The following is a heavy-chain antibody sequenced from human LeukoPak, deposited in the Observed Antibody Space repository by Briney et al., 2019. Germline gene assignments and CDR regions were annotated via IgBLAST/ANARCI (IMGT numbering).Heavy chain of an antibody. CDR3: ARGNNYYDSSY. J-gene: IGHJ4*02. CDR1: GGSISSYY. V-gene: IGHV4-59*01. Sequence: PSETLSLTCTVSGGSISSYYWSWIRQPPGKGLEWIGYIYYSGSTNYNPSLKSRVTISVDTSKNQFSLKLSSVTAADTVVYYCARGNNYYDSSYWGQGTLVTVSS. D-gene: IGHD3-22*01. CDR2: IYYSGST.